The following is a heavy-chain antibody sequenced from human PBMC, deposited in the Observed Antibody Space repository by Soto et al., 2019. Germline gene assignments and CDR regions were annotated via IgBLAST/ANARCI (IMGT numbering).Heavy chain of an antibody. J-gene: IGHJ2*01. CDR3: ARRRWYGKAWYFDL. CDR1: GGSISSSSYY. Sequence: SETLSLTCTVSGGSISSSSYYWGWIRQPPGKGLEWIGSIYYSGSTYYNPSLKSRVTISVDTSKNQFSLKLSSVTAADTAVYYCARRRWYGKAWYFDLWGRGTLVTVSS. CDR2: IYYSGST. D-gene: IGHD2-15*01. V-gene: IGHV4-39*01.